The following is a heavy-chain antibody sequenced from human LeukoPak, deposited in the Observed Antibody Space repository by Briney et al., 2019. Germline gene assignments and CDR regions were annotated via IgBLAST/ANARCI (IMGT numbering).Heavy chain of an antibody. CDR2: ISYDGSNK. CDR1: GFTFRSYG. CDR3: VKDRSPGIAVAGTGSYFDC. Sequence: GSWRLSCAASGFTFRSYGMHWVRQAPGKGLEWVAVISYDGSNKYQTDSVKGRFTISRDNSKNTLYLQLDSMGAEDTAVYYCVKDRSPGIAVAGTGSYFDCWGQGTLFT. D-gene: IGHD6-19*01. J-gene: IGHJ4*02. V-gene: IGHV3-30*18.